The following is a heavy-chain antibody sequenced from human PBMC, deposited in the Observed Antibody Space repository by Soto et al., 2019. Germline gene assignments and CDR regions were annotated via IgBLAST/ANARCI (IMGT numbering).Heavy chain of an antibody. Sequence: QVQLVQSGAEVKKPGASVKVSCKASGYTFTSKAMHWVRQAPGQRLEWMGWINAGNGNTKYSQKFQGRVTITRDTSASTAYMELSSLRSEDTAVYYCARSGLRAYYYYGMDVWGQWTTVTVSS. CDR1: GYTFTSKA. CDR3: ARSGLRAYYYYGMDV. V-gene: IGHV1-3*01. J-gene: IGHJ6*02. D-gene: IGHD3-10*01. CDR2: INAGNGNT.